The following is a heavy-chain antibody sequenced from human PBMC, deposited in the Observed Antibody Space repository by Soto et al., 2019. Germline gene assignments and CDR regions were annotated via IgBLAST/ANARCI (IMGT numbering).Heavy chain of an antibody. J-gene: IGHJ5*02. CDR3: ARALVVVPAAALVPFDP. V-gene: IGHV1-18*01. CDR2: ISAYNGNT. Sequence: GASVNVSCQASGYTFTRYGISWLRQAAGQGLEGMGWISAYNGNTNYAQKLQGGATMTTDTPTNTAYMELRIQRTDDTAVYSCARALVVVPAAALVPFDPWGQGTLVTVSS. CDR1: GYTFTRYG. D-gene: IGHD2-2*01.